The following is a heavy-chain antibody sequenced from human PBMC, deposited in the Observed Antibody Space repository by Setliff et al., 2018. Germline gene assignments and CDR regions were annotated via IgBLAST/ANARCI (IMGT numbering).Heavy chain of an antibody. CDR1: GYTFTTYA. CDR2: IIPMFGTP. V-gene: IGHV1-69*05. CDR3: ARVRDCSGGICHRGFHHYMDV. Sequence: SVKVSCKASGYTFTTYAMSWMRQAPGQGLEWMGGIIPMFGTPAYAQKFQDRVTITTDESTSTAYMELDSLRSEDTAVYYCARVRDCSGGICHRGFHHYMDVWGKGTTVTVSS. D-gene: IGHD2-15*01. J-gene: IGHJ6*03.